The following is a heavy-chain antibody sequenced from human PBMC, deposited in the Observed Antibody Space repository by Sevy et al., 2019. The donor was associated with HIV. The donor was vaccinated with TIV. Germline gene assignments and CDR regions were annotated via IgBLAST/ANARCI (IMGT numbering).Heavy chain of an antibody. Sequence: GGSLRLSCAASGFTFSSYAMHWVRQAPGKGLEWVAIISYDGSDKYYADSVKGRFTISRDNSKSTMYLQMNSLRAEDTAVYYCARDQHDYGGNIRTAWFDPWGQGTLVTVSS. V-gene: IGHV3-30-3*01. J-gene: IGHJ5*02. CDR1: GFTFSSYA. CDR2: ISYDGSDK. CDR3: ARDQHDYGGNIRTAWFDP. D-gene: IGHD4-17*01.